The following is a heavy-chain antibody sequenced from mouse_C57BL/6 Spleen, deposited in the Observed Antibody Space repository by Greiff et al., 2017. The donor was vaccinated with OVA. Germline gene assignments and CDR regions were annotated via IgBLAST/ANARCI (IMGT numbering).Heavy chain of an antibody. J-gene: IGHJ2*01. CDR2: ISSGSSTI. CDR3: ARPNWDNYFDY. CDR1: GFTFSDYG. V-gene: IGHV5-17*01. Sequence: EVKLMESGGGLVKPGGSLKLSCAASGFTFSDYGMHWVRQAPEKGLEWVAYISSGSSTIYYAATVKGRFTISRDNAKNTLFLQMTSLRSEDTAMYYCARPNWDNYFDYWGQGTTLTVSS. D-gene: IGHD4-1*02.